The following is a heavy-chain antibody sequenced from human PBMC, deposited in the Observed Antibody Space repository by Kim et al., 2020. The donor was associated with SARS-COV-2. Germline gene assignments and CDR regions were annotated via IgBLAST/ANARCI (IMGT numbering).Heavy chain of an antibody. Sequence: YYAASVKDRFTIARDNSKNTLYLQMNSLRAEDTAVYYCARGWSGYYGFDYWGQGTLVTVSS. V-gene: IGHV3-30*01. D-gene: IGHD3-3*01. J-gene: IGHJ4*02. CDR3: ARGWSGYYGFDY.